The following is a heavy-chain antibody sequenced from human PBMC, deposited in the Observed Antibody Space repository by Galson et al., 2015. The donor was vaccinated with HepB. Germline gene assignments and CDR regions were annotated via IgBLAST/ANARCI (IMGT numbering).Heavy chain of an antibody. CDR3: ARGLDPNDFWRHTLSRGRVLFDY. CDR1: GFTFSSYW. D-gene: IGHD3-3*01. Sequence: SLRLSCAASGFTFSSYWMSWVRQAPGKGLEWVANIKQDGSEKYYVDSVKGRFTISRDNAKNSLYLQMNSLRAEDTAVYYCARGLDPNDFWRHTLSRGRVLFDYWGQGTLVTVSS. V-gene: IGHV3-7*03. CDR2: IKQDGSEK. J-gene: IGHJ4*02.